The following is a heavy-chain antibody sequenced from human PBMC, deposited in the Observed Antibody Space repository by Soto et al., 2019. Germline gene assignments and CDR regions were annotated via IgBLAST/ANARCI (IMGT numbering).Heavy chain of an antibody. CDR2: IIPIFGTA. J-gene: IGHJ4*02. CDR3: ASEYYYGSGSYPYYFDY. CDR1: GGTFSSYA. Sequence: QVQLVQSGAEVKKPGSSVKVSCKASGGTFSSYAISWVRQAPGQGLEWMGGIIPIFGTANYAQKFQGRVTITADVSTSTAYMALSSLRSEDTAVYYCASEYYYGSGSYPYYFDYWGQGTLVTVSS. V-gene: IGHV1-69*01. D-gene: IGHD3-10*01.